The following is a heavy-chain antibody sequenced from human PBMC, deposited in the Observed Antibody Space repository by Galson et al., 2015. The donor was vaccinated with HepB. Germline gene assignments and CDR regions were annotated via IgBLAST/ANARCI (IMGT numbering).Heavy chain of an antibody. CDR2: ISSSSSTI. CDR1: GFTFSSCS. Sequence: SLRLSCAASGFTFSSCSMNWVRQAPGKGLEWVSYISSSSSTIYYADSVKGRFTISRDNAKNSLYLQMNSLRAEDTAVYYCAKVRAESSSWYLDYWGQGTLVTVSS. V-gene: IGHV3-48*01. D-gene: IGHD6-13*01. J-gene: IGHJ4*02. CDR3: AKVRAESSSWYLDY.